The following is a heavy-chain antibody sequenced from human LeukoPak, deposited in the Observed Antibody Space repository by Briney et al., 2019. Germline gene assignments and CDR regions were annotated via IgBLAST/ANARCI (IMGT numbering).Heavy chain of an antibody. CDR3: AKDIYYDSSGYRGYFDY. D-gene: IGHD3-22*01. J-gene: IGHJ4*02. CDR2: MSNDGSNK. CDR1: GFTFSGYA. V-gene: IGHV3-30*18. Sequence: GGSLRLSCAASGFTFSGYAMHWVRQAPGQGLEWVAVMSNDGSNKYYVDSVKGRFTVSRDNSKNTLYLQMNSLRAEDTAVYYCAKDIYYDSSGYRGYFDYWGQGTLVTVSS.